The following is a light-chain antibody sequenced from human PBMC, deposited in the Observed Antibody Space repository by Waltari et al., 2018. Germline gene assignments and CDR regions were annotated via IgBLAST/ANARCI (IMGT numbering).Light chain of an antibody. CDR2: GNN. CDR1: SSNIGAGFA. V-gene: IGLV1-40*01. Sequence: QSVLTQPPSVSGAPGQRVTISCPGNSSNIGAGFAVHWYQQIPGAVPKLLIFGNNNRPSGVPDRFSGSKSGTSASLAITGLQAEDEAHYYCQSYDSSLSGFVVYGGGTKMIVL. CDR3: QSYDSSLSGFVV. J-gene: IGLJ2*01.